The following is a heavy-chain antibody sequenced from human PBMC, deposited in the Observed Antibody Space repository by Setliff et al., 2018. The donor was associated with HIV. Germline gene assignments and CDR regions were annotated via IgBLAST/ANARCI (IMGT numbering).Heavy chain of an antibody. CDR1: GGSISSGSYY. Sequence: SETLSLTCTVSGGSISSGSYYWNWIRQPAGKGLEWIGRIYTSGSTNYNPSLKSRVTISVDTSKNQFSLKLSSVTAADTAVYYCANTKGVPGLFDYWGQGILVTVSS. J-gene: IGHJ4*02. V-gene: IGHV4-61*02. CDR3: ANTKGVPGLFDY. D-gene: IGHD2-8*01. CDR2: IYTSGST.